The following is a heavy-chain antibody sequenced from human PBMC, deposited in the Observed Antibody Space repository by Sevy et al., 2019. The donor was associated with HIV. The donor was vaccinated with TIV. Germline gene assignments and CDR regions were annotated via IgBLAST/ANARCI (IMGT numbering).Heavy chain of an antibody. CDR1: GFTFSSYA. J-gene: IGHJ4*02. Sequence: GSLRLSCAASGFTFSSYAMSWVRQAPGKGLEWVSAISGSGGRTYYADSVKGRFTISRDNSNNTLYLQMNSLRAEDTAVYYCAKDHGDSSFDYWGQGTLVTVSS. CDR3: AKDHGDSSFDY. D-gene: IGHD4-17*01. V-gene: IGHV3-23*01. CDR2: ISGSGGRT.